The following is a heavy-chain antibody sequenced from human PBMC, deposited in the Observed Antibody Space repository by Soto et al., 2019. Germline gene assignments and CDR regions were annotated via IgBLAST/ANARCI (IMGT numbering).Heavy chain of an antibody. Sequence: QVQLQQWGAGLLKPSETLSLTCAVYGGSFSGYYWYWIRQSPGKGLEWIGEINHSGGTNYNPSLKSRVTISIDTSKNQFSLKLSSVTAADTAVYYCARDGGYCSGGSCYSVGMDVWGQGTTVTVSS. CDR1: GGSFSGYY. J-gene: IGHJ6*02. CDR3: ARDGGYCSGGSCYSVGMDV. V-gene: IGHV4-34*01. D-gene: IGHD2-15*01. CDR2: INHSGGT.